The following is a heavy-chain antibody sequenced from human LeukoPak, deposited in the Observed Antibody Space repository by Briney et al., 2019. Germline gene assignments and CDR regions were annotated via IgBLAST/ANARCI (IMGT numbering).Heavy chain of an antibody. D-gene: IGHD6-13*01. CDR1: GFTFDDYG. Sequence: PGGSLRLSCAASGFTFDDYGISWVRQAPGKGLEWVSGINWDGGSTGYADSVKGRFTISRDNAKNSLYLQMNSLRAEDTALYYCAREDFIAAAGTFFDYWGQGTLVTVSS. V-gene: IGHV3-20*04. CDR2: INWDGGST. J-gene: IGHJ4*02. CDR3: AREDFIAAAGTFFDY.